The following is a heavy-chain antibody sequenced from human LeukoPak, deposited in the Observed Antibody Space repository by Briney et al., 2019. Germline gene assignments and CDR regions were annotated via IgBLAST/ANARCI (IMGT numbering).Heavy chain of an antibody. J-gene: IGHJ4*02. D-gene: IGHD3-10*01. CDR2: ITWNSGSL. Sequence: GGSLRLSCAASGFTFDDYAMHWVRQAPGKGLEWVSGITWNSGSLGYADSVKGRFTISRDNAKNSLYLQMNSLRAEDTALYYCAKDPYGSGDYWGQGTLVTVSS. CDR1: GFTFDDYA. V-gene: IGHV3-9*01. CDR3: AKDPYGSGDY.